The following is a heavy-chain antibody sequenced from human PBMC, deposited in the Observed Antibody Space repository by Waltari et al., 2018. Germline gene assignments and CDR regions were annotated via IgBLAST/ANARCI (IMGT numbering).Heavy chain of an antibody. Sequence: QLQLQESGPGLGKPSETLSLTCTVSGGSISSSSYYWGWIRQPPGKGLEWIGSIYYSGRTYYDLSLKSPVTISVDTSKNQYPMKLSSVTSAVTAMYYCARRGGVVPAAGFDLWGRGTLVTVSS. J-gene: IGHJ2*01. CDR1: GGSISSSSYY. D-gene: IGHD2-2*01. CDR2: IYYSGRT. V-gene: IGHV4-39*07. CDR3: ARRGGVVPAAGFDL.